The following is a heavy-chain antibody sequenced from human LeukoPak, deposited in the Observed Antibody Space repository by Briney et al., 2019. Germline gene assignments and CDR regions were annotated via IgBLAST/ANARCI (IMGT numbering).Heavy chain of an antibody. Sequence: GGSLRLSCAASGFSFRSYAMSWVRRAPGKGLEWVSAISGSGTNTYYADSVKGRFTISRDNSKNTLDLQMNSLRAEDTAVYYCAKANGAIFGVAGYLDYWGQGTLVTVSS. CDR1: GFSFRSYA. CDR2: ISGSGTNT. D-gene: IGHD3-3*02. CDR3: AKANGAIFGVAGYLDY. J-gene: IGHJ4*02. V-gene: IGHV3-23*01.